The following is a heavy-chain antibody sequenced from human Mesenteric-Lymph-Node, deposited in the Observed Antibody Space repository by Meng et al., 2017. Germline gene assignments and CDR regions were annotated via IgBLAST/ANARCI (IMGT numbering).Heavy chain of an antibody. Sequence: GSLRLSCAVYGGSFSGDYWSWIRQPPGKGLEWIGEINHSGSTNYNPSLKSRVTISVDTSKNQFSLKLSSVTAADTAVYYCARVVWFGELLFPAAFDIWGQGTMVTVSS. D-gene: IGHD3-10*01. V-gene: IGHV4-34*01. CDR2: INHSGST. CDR1: GGSFSGDY. CDR3: ARVVWFGELLFPAAFDI. J-gene: IGHJ3*02.